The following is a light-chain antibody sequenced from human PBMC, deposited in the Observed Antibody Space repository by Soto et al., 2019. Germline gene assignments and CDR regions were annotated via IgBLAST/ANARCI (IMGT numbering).Light chain of an antibody. J-gene: IGKJ4*01. CDR1: QSVSSY. Sequence: EIVLTQSPATLSLSPGERGTLSCGASQSVSSYLAWYQQKPGQAPRLLIYGASTRATGIPARFSGSGSGTEFTLTISSLQSEDFAVYYCQQYNNWPLTFGGGTKVDIK. CDR3: QQYNNWPLT. CDR2: GAS. V-gene: IGKV3-15*01.